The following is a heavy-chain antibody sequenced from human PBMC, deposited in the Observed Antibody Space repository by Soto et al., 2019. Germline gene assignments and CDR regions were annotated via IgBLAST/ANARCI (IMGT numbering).Heavy chain of an antibody. Sequence: PGGSLRLSCAASGFTFSSYGMHWVRQAPGKGLEWVAVISYDGSSTYYADSVKGRFTISRDNSKNTLYLQMNSLRAEDTAVYYCAKDLYGDSFAWGQGTLVTVSS. D-gene: IGHD4-17*01. V-gene: IGHV3-30*18. CDR1: GFTFSSYG. CDR3: AKDLYGDSFA. CDR2: ISYDGSST. J-gene: IGHJ4*02.